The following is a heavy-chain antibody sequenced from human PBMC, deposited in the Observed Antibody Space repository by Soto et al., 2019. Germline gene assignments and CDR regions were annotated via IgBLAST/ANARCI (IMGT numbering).Heavy chain of an antibody. CDR1: GFTFSNYV. D-gene: IGHD3-22*01. CDR3: AREDESSGYAGTFHH. CDR2: ISNDGNNK. Sequence: LRLSCAASGFTFSNYVIHWVRQAPGQGLEWVALISNDGNNKKYGDSVTGRFTISKDNSKNTLSLQMETMRTKDTAVYYCAREDESSGYAGTFHHWGQGTQVTVSS. V-gene: IGHV3-30-3*01. J-gene: IGHJ1*01.